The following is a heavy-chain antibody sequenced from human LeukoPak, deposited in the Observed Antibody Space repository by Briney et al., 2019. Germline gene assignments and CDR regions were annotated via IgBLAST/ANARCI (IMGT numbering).Heavy chain of an antibody. CDR2: ISGSGGST. D-gene: IGHD3-10*01. J-gene: IGHJ5*02. V-gene: IGHV3-23*01. CDR1: GFTFSNYA. CDR3: AKDSVGSGSYYKGPQYNWFDP. Sequence: GGSLRLSCAASGFTFSNYAMSWVRQAPGKGLGWVSAISGSGGSTYYADSVKGRFTISRDNSKNTLYLQMNSLRAEDTAVYYCAKDSVGSGSYYKGPQYNWFDPWGQGTLVTVSS.